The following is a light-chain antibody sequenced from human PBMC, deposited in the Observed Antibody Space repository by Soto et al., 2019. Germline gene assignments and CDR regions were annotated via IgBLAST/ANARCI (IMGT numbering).Light chain of an antibody. CDR2: AAS. CDR3: QQLNSYPLT. J-gene: IGKJ4*01. Sequence: DIQLTQSPSFLSASVGDRVIITCRASQGISSYLGWYQQKPGKAPKLLIYAASTLQSGVPSRFSGSGSGTEFTLTISSLQPEDFASYFCQQLNSYPLTFGGGTMVEIK. V-gene: IGKV1-9*01. CDR1: QGISSY.